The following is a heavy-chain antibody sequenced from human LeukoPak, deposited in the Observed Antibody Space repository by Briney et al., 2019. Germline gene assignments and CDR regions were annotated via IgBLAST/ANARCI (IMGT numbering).Heavy chain of an antibody. J-gene: IGHJ3*02. CDR2: IKQDGSEK. V-gene: IGHV3-7*01. CDR1: GFTFSSYW. D-gene: IGHD3-3*01. CDR3: GRHGGAFEM. Sequence: GGSLRLSCAASGFTFSSYWMSWVRQTPGKGLEWVANIKQDGSEKDYLDSVKGRFTISRDNAKSSLYLQMYSLRAEDTAVYYCGRHGGAFEMWGQGTMVTVSS.